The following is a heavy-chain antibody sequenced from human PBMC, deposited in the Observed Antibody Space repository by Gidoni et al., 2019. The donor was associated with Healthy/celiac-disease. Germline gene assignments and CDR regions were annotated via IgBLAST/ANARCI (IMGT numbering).Heavy chain of an antibody. D-gene: IGHD1-26*01. CDR1: GFTFSSYG. CDR2: IWYDGSNK. Sequence: QVQLVESGGGVVQPGRSLRLSCAASGFTFSSYGMHWVRQAPGKGLEWVAVIWYDGSNKYYADSVKGRFTISRDNSKNTLYLQMNSLRAEDTAVYYCARPTTLGGSYIAAFDIWGQGTMVTVSS. V-gene: IGHV3-33*01. CDR3: ARPTTLGGSYIAAFDI. J-gene: IGHJ3*02.